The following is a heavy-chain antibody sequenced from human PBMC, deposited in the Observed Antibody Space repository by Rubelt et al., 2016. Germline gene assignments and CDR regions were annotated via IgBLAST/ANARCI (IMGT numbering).Heavy chain of an antibody. CDR1: GGSISSSSYY. D-gene: IGHD6-19*01. V-gene: IGHV4-39*01. CDR2: IYYSGST. J-gene: IGHJ4*02. CDR3: ARLSSGWYYFDY. Sequence: QVQLQQWGAGLLKPSETLSLTCAVYGGSISSSSYYWGWIRQPPGKGLEWIGSIYYSGSTYYNPSLKSRVTISVDTSKNQFSLKLSSVTAADTAVYYCARLSSGWYYFDYWGQGTLVTVSS.